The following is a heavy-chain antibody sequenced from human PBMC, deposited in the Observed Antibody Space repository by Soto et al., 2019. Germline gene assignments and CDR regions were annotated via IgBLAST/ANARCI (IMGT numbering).Heavy chain of an antibody. CDR1: GFTFENFD. D-gene: IGHD1-26*01. CDR3: AKNQGVELVPLATVDWFDP. CDR2: ISGSGLNK. J-gene: IGHJ5*02. V-gene: IGHV3-23*01. Sequence: QPVGSLRLSCAASGFTFENFDMSWVRQAPGKGLEWISSISGSGLNKYYADSVKGRFTISRDNSKNTVYLELSNLRAEDTAVYHCAKNQGVELVPLATVDWFDPWGQGSVVTVSS.